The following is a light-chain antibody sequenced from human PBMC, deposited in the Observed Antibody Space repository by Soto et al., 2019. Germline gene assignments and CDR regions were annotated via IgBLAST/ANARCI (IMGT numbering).Light chain of an antibody. CDR2: SNN. CDR1: SSNIGSNT. J-gene: IGLJ3*02. Sequence: QSVLTQPPSASGTPWQRVTISCSGSSSNIGSNTVNWYQQLPGTAPKLLIYSNNQRPSGVPDRFSGSKSGTSASLAISGLQSEDEADYYCAAWDDSLNGEWVFGGGTKLTVL. V-gene: IGLV1-44*01. CDR3: AAWDDSLNGEWV.